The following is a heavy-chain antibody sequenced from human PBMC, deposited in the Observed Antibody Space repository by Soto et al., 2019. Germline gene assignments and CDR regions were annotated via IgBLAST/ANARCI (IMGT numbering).Heavy chain of an antibody. D-gene: IGHD2-15*01. Sequence: GGSLRLSCAAFGFTLSSYGMHCVRQAPGKGLEWVSSISSSSSYIYYADSVKGRFTISRDNAKNSLYLQMNSLRAEDTAVYYCARDIVVQPNWFDPWGQGTLVTVSS. CDR3: ARDIVVQPNWFDP. V-gene: IGHV3-21*01. J-gene: IGHJ5*02. CDR1: GFTLSSYG. CDR2: ISSSSSYI.